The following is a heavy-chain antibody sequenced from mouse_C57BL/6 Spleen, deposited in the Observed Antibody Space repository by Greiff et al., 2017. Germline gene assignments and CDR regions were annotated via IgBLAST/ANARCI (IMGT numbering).Heavy chain of an antibody. CDR1: GYSITSGYY. J-gene: IGHJ2*01. CDR2: ISYDGSN. CDR3: ARGYDGYPDY. Sequence: EVQRVEAGPGLVKPSQSLSLTCSVTGYSITSGYYWNWIRQFPGNKLEWMGYISYDGSNNYNPSLKNRISITRDTSKNQFFLKLNSVTTEDTATYYCARGYDGYPDYWGQGTTLTVSS. V-gene: IGHV3-6*01. D-gene: IGHD2-3*01.